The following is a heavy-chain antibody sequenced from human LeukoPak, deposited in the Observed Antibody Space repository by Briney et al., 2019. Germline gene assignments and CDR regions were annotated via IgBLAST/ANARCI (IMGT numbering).Heavy chain of an antibody. D-gene: IGHD3-22*01. V-gene: IGHV3-23*01. Sequence: GGSLRLSCAASGFTFTNYTITWVRQAPGKGLEWVSTISSSGANTYYADSVRGRFTISRDNSKNTLYLQMNSQRAEDTAVYYCAKDGHYDSSGFTLQYWGQGTLVTVSS. CDR3: AKDGHYDSSGFTLQY. CDR1: GFTFTNYT. CDR2: ISSSGANT. J-gene: IGHJ1*01.